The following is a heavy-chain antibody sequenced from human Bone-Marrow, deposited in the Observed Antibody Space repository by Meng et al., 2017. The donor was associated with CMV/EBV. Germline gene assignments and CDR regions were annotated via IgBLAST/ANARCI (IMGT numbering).Heavy chain of an antibody. Sequence: GGSLRLSCAASGFTFDDYTMHWVRQAPGKGLEWVSLISWDGGSTYYADSVKGRFTISRDNSKNSLYLQMNSLRTEDTALYYCAKDIGSYSSSSYFDYWAQGTLVTVPS. CDR1: GFTFDDYT. J-gene: IGHJ4*02. V-gene: IGHV3-43*01. D-gene: IGHD6-6*01. CDR3: AKDIGSYSSSSYFDY. CDR2: ISWDGGST.